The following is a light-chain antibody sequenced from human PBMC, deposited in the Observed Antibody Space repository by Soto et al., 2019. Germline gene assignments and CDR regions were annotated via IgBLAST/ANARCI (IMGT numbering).Light chain of an antibody. CDR1: QSLLNSNGYNY. J-gene: IGKJ1*01. Sequence: DIVMPQSPLFLPVTPGEPAAISCRSSQSLLNSNGYNYLDWYLQKPGQSPQLLIYLGSSWASGVPDRFSGSGSGTDFTLTISRVEAEDVGFYYCMQALQAPLTFGQGTRVEIK. CDR3: MQALQAPLT. V-gene: IGKV2-28*01. CDR2: LGS.